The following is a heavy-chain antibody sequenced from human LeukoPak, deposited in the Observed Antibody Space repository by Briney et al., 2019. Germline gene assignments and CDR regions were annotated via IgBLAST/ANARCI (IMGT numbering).Heavy chain of an antibody. CDR2: IYYSGST. CDR3: ARSSGWQLRLFDP. D-gene: IGHD2-15*01. J-gene: IGHJ5*02. V-gene: IGHV4-39*01. Sequence: SETLSLTCTVSGGSISSSSYYWGWIRQPPGKGLEWIGNIYYSGSTYYNPSLKSRVTISVDTSKDQISLKLSSVTAADTAVYYCARSSGWQLRLFDPWGQGTLVTVSS. CDR1: GGSISSSSYY.